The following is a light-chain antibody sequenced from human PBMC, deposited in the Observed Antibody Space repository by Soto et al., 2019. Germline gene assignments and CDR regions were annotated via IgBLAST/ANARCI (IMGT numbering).Light chain of an antibody. CDR3: ATWDDSLHGFCV. J-gene: IGLJ1*01. CDR1: SSNVGSNY. Sequence: LPPKPPPRTGVHTHAVTTSCSSRSSNVGSNYLYWYQQLPGTAPKLLIYRNNQRPSGVPDRFCGSKSGTSASLAISGLRSDDEADYFCATWDDSLHGFCVCGTGTKV. V-gene: IGLV1-47*01. CDR2: RNN.